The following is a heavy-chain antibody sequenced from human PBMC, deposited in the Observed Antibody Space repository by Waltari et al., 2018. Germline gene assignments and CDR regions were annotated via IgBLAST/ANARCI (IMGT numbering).Heavy chain of an antibody. CDR3: VRSANCDGTTACDIVAS. J-gene: IGHJ4*02. D-gene: IGHD1-1*01. CDR1: GGSITRPHSY. V-gene: IGHV4-61*02. Sequence: QVQLQESGPGLVEPSQTLSLTCSVPGGSITRPHSYWAWIRQPAGKRLEWIGRFHSSVNTEYSPSLKSRVSISIDWSKDQFSLRLTSVTAADTAVYYCVRSANCDGTTACDIVASWGQGKLVTVSS. CDR2: FHSSVNT.